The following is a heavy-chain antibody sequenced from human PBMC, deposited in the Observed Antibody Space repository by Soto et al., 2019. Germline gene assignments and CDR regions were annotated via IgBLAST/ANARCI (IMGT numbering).Heavy chain of an antibody. V-gene: IGHV4-31*03. CDR3: ARGGRGTAVTAFDY. D-gene: IGHD2-21*02. CDR1: GGSISSGGYY. Sequence: QVQLQESGPGLVKPSQTLSLTCTVSGGSISSGGYYSSWIRQHPGKGLGWIGYIYYSGSTYYNPSLKSRVTISVDTSKNQFSLKLSSVTAADTAVYYCARGGRGTAVTAFDYWGQGTLVTVSS. J-gene: IGHJ4*02. CDR2: IYYSGST.